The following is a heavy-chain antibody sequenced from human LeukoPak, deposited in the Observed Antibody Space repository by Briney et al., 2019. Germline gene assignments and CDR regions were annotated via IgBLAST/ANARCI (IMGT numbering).Heavy chain of an antibody. D-gene: IGHD1-26*01. CDR2: ISSSSSYI. CDR1: GFTFSSYS. Sequence: GGSLRLSCAASGFTFSSYSMNWVRQAPGKGLGWVSSISSSSSYIYYADSVKGRFTISRDNAKNSLYLQMNSLRAEDTAVYYCARDTTPRFYMDVWGKGTTVTVSS. J-gene: IGHJ6*03. V-gene: IGHV3-21*01. CDR3: ARDTTPRFYMDV.